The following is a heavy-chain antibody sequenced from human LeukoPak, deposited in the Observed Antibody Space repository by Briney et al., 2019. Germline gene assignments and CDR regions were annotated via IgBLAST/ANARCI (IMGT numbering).Heavy chain of an antibody. CDR1: GFTFSSYA. J-gene: IGHJ4*02. Sequence: GRSLRLSCAASGFTFSSYAMNWVRQAPGKGLEWVSAITGSGGRTYYADSVKGRFTISRDNSKNTLYLQMNSLRAEDTAVYYCARQPSWDYFDYWGQGTLVTVSS. D-gene: IGHD3-16*01. CDR2: ITGSGGRT. V-gene: IGHV3-23*01. CDR3: ARQPSWDYFDY.